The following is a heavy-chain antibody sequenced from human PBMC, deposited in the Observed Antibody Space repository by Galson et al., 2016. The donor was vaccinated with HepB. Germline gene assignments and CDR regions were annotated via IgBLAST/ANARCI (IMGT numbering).Heavy chain of an antibody. CDR1: GFSFSSYA. D-gene: IGHD5-12*01. Sequence: SLRLSCAASGFSFSSYAMHWVRQAPGKGLEGVAIISYDGGNKFYADSVKDRFTTSRDNSKNTLYLQMNSLRVEDTALYYCARSDSGYDSFDCWGQGTLVTVSS. CDR3: ARSDSGYDSFDC. V-gene: IGHV3-30*04. CDR2: ISYDGGNK. J-gene: IGHJ4*02.